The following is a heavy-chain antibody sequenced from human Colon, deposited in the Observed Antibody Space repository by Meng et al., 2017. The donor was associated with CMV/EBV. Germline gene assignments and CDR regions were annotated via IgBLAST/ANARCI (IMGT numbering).Heavy chain of an antibody. CDR1: GFSLSTYA. J-gene: IGHJ4*02. Sequence: GESLKISCAASGFSLSTYAMNWVRQAPGKGLEWISSIDGGSFYRYYADSVRGRFTISRDNAKNSLSLQMHSLTADDTAVYYCARDLSPYTSHQKGGELVDYWGQGTLVTVSS. D-gene: IGHD3-16*01. CDR2: IDGGSFYR. V-gene: IGHV3-21*01. CDR3: ARDLSPYTSHQKGGELVDY.